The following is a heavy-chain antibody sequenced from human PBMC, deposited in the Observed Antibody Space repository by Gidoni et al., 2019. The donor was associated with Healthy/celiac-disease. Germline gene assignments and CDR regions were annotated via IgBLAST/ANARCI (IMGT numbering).Heavy chain of an antibody. V-gene: IGHV3-23*01. D-gene: IGHD1-26*01. Sequence: EVQLLESGGGLVQPGGSLRLSCAASGFTFSSYAMSWVRQAPGKGLEWVSAISGSGGSTYYADSVKGRFTISRDNSKNTLYLQMNSLRAEDTAVYYCAKDCLLGRVGATTARGWGQGTLVTVSS. CDR1: GFTFSSYA. CDR3: AKDCLLGRVGATTARG. CDR2: ISGSGGST. J-gene: IGHJ4*02.